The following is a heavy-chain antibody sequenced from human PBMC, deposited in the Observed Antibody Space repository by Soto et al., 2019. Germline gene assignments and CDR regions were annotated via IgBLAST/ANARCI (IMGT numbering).Heavy chain of an antibody. J-gene: IGHJ4*02. CDR2: MYNSERT. V-gene: IGHV4-4*07. Sequence: QVQLQESGPGLVKPSENLSLTCTVSGGSISGYYWSWIRQPAGKGLEWIGRMYNSERTNYNPSLKSRGTMSMDTSKNQFSLKLTSVTAADTAVYFCAREPLAHSYFDFWGRGALVTASS. CDR1: GGSISGYY. CDR3: AREPLAHSYFDF.